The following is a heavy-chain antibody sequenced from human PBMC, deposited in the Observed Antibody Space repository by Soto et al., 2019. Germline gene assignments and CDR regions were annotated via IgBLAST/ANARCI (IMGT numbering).Heavy chain of an antibody. Sequence: QVQLVESGGGVVQPGRSLRLSCAASGFTFSSYAMHWVRQAPGKGLEWVAVISYDGSNKYYADSVKGRFTISRDNSKNTLYLQMNSLRAEDTAVYYCAKQQLGGKVLSLFDYWGEGTLVTVSS. CDR3: AKQQLGGKVLSLFDY. V-gene: IGHV3-30-3*02. J-gene: IGHJ4*02. CDR2: ISYDGSNK. CDR1: GFTFSSYA. D-gene: IGHD6-6*01.